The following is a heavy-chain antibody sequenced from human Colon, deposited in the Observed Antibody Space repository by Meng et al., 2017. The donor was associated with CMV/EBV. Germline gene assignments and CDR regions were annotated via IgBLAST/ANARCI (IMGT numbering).Heavy chain of an antibody. CDR2: ILFDGSKE. V-gene: IGHV3-30*03. Sequence: LSCAASGFTFTSYSMPWFRQAPGKGLEWVAAILFDGSKEYYADSVKGRFTISRDIFKSTVLLQMNSLKSEDTAVYYCARGLELPDYWGQGTVVTVSS. D-gene: IGHD1-7*01. J-gene: IGHJ4*02. CDR1: GFTFTSYS. CDR3: ARGLELPDY.